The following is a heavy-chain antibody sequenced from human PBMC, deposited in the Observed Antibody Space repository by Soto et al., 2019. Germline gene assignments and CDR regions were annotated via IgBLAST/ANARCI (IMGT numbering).Heavy chain of an antibody. CDR1: GGTFSNFA. CDR2: IIPLFGTT. J-gene: IGHJ6*02. D-gene: IGHD6-13*01. V-gene: IGHV1-69*01. Sequence: QVQLEQSGAEVKKSGSSVTVSCKAAGGTFSNFALSWVRQAPGQGFEWMGGIIPLFGTTNYAQKFQGRVTISADDSATTAHMELSSLRSDDTAVYYCARGRGIGFNSSWNIYWYYNMDVWGQGTTVTVSS. CDR3: ARGRGIGFNSSWNIYWYYNMDV.